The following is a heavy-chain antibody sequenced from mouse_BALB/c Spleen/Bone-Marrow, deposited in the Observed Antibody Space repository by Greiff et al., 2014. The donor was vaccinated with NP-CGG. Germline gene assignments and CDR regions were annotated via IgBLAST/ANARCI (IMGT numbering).Heavy chain of an antibody. CDR2: IWAGGST. D-gene: IGHD1-1*01. CDR3: ARGSYYEGAMDY. CDR1: GFSLTSYG. Sequence: VKLVESGPGLVAPSQSLSITCTVSGFSLTSYGVHWVRQPPGKVLEWLGVIWAGGSTNYNSALMSRLSTSKDNSKSQVFLKMNSLQTDDTAMYYCARGSYYEGAMDYWGQGTSVTVSS. J-gene: IGHJ4*01. V-gene: IGHV2-9*02.